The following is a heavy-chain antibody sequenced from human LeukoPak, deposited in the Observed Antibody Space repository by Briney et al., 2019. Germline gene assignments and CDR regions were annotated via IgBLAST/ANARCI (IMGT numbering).Heavy chain of an antibody. D-gene: IGHD5-18*01. CDR2: IYSGGGT. CDR3: ASSNTALVGRFEY. J-gene: IGHJ4*02. CDR1: GFPFGDYG. V-gene: IGHV3-53*01. Sequence: GGSLRLSCTVSGFPFGDYGMSWVRPARGKGLEWGAVIYSGGGTYYADSVKGRFTISRDNSKNTLYLQMNSLRAEDTAVYHCASSNTALVGRFEYWGQGTLVTISS.